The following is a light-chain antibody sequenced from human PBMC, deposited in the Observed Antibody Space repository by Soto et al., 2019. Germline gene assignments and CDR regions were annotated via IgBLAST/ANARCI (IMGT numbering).Light chain of an antibody. CDR1: QSVGSD. V-gene: IGKV3-20*01. Sequence: EIVLTQSPGTVSVSPGERATLSCRASQSVGSDLAWYQQKPGQAPRLLIYGASNRATGIPDRFSGSGSGTDFTLTISRLETEDFAVYYCQQYGSSGTFGQGTKVDIK. J-gene: IGKJ1*01. CDR2: GAS. CDR3: QQYGSSGT.